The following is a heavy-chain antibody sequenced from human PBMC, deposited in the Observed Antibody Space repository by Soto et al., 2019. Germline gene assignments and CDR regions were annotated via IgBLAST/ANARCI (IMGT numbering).Heavy chain of an antibody. CDR3: ARRYGASFDY. CDR2: VYYSGNT. D-gene: IGHD4-17*01. CDR1: GGSLSSYY. J-gene: IGHJ4*02. Sequence: PSETLSLTCTVSGGSLSSYYWTWIRQPPGKELEWIGYVYYSGNTNYNPSLKSRVTISVDTSKNQFSLKLSSVTAADTAVYYCARRYGASFDYWGQGTLVTVSS. V-gene: IGHV4-59*01.